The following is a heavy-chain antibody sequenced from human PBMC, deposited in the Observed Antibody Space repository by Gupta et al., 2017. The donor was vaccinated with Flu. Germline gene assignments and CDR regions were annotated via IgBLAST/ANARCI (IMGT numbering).Heavy chain of an antibody. CDR3: ARQSTGYTN. CDR2: TYYRSKWYN. D-gene: IGHD3-22*01. Sequence: NWIRQSPSRGLEWLGRTYYRSKWYNDYAESVKSRIIINPDTSKNQFSLQLNSVNPEDSAVYYCARQSTGYTNWGQGTLVTESS. V-gene: IGHV6-1*01. J-gene: IGHJ4*02.